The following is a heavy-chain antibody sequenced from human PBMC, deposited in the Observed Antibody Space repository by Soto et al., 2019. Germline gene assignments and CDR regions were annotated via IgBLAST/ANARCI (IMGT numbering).Heavy chain of an antibody. V-gene: IGHV4-39*01. CDR2: IYYSGST. CDR1: AGMISSRSYF. Sequence: WTGSAGMISSRSYFLGWLRQPQGKGLEWIGSIYYSGSTYSNPSLKSRVTISVDTSKNQFSLKLSSVTAADTAVYYCARGLGLIVPQADYYYMAVWGKGTTVT. CDR3: ARGLGLIVPQADYYYMAV. J-gene: IGHJ6*03. D-gene: IGHD2-8*01.